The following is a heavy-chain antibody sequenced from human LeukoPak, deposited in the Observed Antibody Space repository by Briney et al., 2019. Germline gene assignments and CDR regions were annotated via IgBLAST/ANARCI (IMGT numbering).Heavy chain of an antibody. CDR3: ARDEAGTFDY. V-gene: IGHV3-21*01. CDR1: GFSFSSYT. D-gene: IGHD6-19*01. J-gene: IGHJ4*02. CDR2: ISSGGTNV. Sequence: GGSLRLSCAGSGFSFSSYTMNWVRQAPGKGLEWVSSISSGGTNVYYADSVTGRFTISRDNGKRSLYLQMDSLRVEDTAVYYCARDEAGTFDYWGQGTLVTVSS.